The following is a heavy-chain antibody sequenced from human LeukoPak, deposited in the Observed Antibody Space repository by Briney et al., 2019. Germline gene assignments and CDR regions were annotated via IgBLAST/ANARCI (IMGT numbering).Heavy chain of an antibody. V-gene: IGHV3-66*01. J-gene: IGHJ4*02. CDR1: GFTVSNNH. CDR3: ARDLRHCSSTSCQDH. CDR2: LYSGGSA. D-gene: IGHD2-2*01. Sequence: PGGSLRLSCAVSGFTVSNNHMNWVRQAPGTGLECVSVLYSGGSAYYADSVRGRFTISRDSSKNTLDLQMNSLRVEDTAVYYCARDLRHCSSTSCQDHWGQGTLVTVSS.